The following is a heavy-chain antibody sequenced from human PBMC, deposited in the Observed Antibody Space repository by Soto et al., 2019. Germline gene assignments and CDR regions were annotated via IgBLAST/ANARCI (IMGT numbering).Heavy chain of an antibody. Sequence: SGFTFSSYAMSWVRQAPGKGLEWVSAISGSGGSTYYADSVKGRFTISRDNSKNTLYLQMNSLRAEDTAVYYCAKSGDDSSGYYFRPYYGMDVWGQGTTVTVSS. CDR2: ISGSGGST. D-gene: IGHD3-22*01. CDR3: AKSGDDSSGYYFRPYYGMDV. V-gene: IGHV3-23*01. J-gene: IGHJ6*02. CDR1: GFTFSSYA.